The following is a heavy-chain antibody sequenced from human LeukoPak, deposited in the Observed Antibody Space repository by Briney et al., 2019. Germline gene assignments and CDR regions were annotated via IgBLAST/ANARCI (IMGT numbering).Heavy chain of an antibody. D-gene: IGHD6-19*01. J-gene: IGHJ5*02. V-gene: IGHV4-39*07. CDR3: AGEDQSSGWYLRRFDP. Sequence: KSSETLSLTCTVSGGSISSSSYYWGWIRQPPGKGLEWIGSIYYSGSTYYNPSLKSRVTISVDTSKNQFSLKLSSVTAADTAVYYCAGEDQSSGWYLRRFDPWGQGTLVTVSS. CDR2: IYYSGST. CDR1: GGSISSSSYY.